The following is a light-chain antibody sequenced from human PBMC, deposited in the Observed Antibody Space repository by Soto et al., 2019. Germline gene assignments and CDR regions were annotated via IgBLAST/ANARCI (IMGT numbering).Light chain of an antibody. CDR3: QQLYAYQLA. CDR1: QAMSTY. J-gene: IGKJ4*02. Sequence: DIQLTQSPSFLSAFVGDTVTITCRASQAMSTYLAWYQQKPGKVPKLLIRSASTLQSGVPPRFSGGGSGTEFTLTISTLQPDDSGIYYCQQLYAYQLAFGGGTNVEI. CDR2: SAS. V-gene: IGKV1-9*01.